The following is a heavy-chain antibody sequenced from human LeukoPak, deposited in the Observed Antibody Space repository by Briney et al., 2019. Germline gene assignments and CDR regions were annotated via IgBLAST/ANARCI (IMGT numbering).Heavy chain of an antibody. CDR1: GFTFSSYW. CDR3: ARGSSAGASLRHDY. J-gene: IGHJ4*02. CDR2: IKQDGSEE. Sequence: PGGSLRLSCAASGFTFSSYWMSWVRQAPGKWLEWVANIKQDGSEENFVDSVKGRFTISKDNAKKSLYLQMNSLRAEDTAVYYCARGSSAGASLRHDYWGQGTLVTVSS. D-gene: IGHD1-26*01. V-gene: IGHV3-7*01.